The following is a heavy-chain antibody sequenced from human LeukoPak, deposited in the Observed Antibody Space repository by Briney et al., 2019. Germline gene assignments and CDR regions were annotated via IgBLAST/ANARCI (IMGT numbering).Heavy chain of an antibody. V-gene: IGHV4-38-2*02. CDR1: GGSISSYY. Sequence: SETLSLTCTVSGGSISSYYWSWIRKPPGKGLEWIGSIYHSGSTYYNPSLKSRVTISVDTSKNQFSLKLSSVTAADTAVYYCARGGGATFDYWGQGTLVTVSS. J-gene: IGHJ4*02. D-gene: IGHD3-16*01. CDR2: IYHSGST. CDR3: ARGGGATFDY.